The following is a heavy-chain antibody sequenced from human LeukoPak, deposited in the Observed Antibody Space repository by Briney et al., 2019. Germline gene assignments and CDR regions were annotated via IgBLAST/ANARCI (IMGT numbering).Heavy chain of an antibody. V-gene: IGHV3-7*01. CDR3: ARDYYGSGSYYDR. J-gene: IGHJ5*02. D-gene: IGHD3-10*01. Sequence: GGSLRLSCAASGFSFSVFWMTWLRQAPGKGLEWVANIKQDGSEKNYVESVKGRFSISRDNAKKSLYLQMNSLRAEDTAVYYCARDYYGSGSYYDRWGQGTLVTVS. CDR2: IKQDGSEK. CDR1: GFSFSVFW.